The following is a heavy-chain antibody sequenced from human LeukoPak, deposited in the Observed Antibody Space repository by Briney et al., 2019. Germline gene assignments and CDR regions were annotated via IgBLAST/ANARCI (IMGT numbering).Heavy chain of an antibody. CDR2: ISSSSNYM. V-gene: IGHV3-21*01. D-gene: IGHD6-13*01. Sequence: AGGSLRLSCAASGFTFSRNAMNWVRQAPGEGLEWVSFISSSSNYMSYADSVKGRFTISRDNAKNSLYLQMNSPRAEDTAVYYCARPLDSSNNYFDYWGQGTLVTVSA. CDR3: ARPLDSSNNYFDY. CDR1: GFTFSRNA. J-gene: IGHJ4*02.